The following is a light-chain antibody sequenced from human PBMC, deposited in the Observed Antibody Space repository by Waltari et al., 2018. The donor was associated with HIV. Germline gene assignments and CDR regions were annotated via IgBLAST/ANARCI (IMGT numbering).Light chain of an antibody. J-gene: IGLJ1*01. CDR2: EVS. CDR3: SSYTSSSTQV. V-gene: IGLV2-14*01. Sequence: QSALTQPASVSGSPGQSITISCTGTSSDVGGYNYVSWYQQPPVKAPKLMIYEVSNRPSGVSNRFSGSKSGNTASLTISGLQAEDEADYYCSSYTSSSTQVFGTGTKVTVL. CDR1: SSDVGGYNY.